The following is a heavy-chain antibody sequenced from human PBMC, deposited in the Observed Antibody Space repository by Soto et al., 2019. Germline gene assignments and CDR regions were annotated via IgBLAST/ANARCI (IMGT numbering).Heavy chain of an antibody. V-gene: IGHV3-15*01. J-gene: IGHJ4*02. CDR3: ATPRATGIFDS. CDR1: GFTFSNAW. Sequence: PGGSLRLSCAASGFTFSNAWMSWVRQAPGKGLEWVGRIISKSDGGSTDYTVPVKGRFTISRDDSKNTLFLQMNSLKTEDTAVYYCATPRATGIFDSWGQGTLVTVSS. D-gene: IGHD1-1*01. CDR2: IISKSDGGST.